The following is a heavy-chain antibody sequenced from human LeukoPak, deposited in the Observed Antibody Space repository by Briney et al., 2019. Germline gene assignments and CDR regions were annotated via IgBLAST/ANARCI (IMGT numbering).Heavy chain of an antibody. V-gene: IGHV3-7*01. J-gene: IGHJ6*02. D-gene: IGHD6-13*01. Sequence: GGSLRFSCAASGFTFSSYWMSWVRQAPGKGLEWVANIKQDGSEKYYVDSVKGRFTISRDNAKNSLYLQMNSLRAEDTAVYYCARGTRLSSSSWYYGMDVWGQGTTVTVSS. CDR3: ARGTRLSSSSWYYGMDV. CDR1: GFTFSSYW. CDR2: IKQDGSEK.